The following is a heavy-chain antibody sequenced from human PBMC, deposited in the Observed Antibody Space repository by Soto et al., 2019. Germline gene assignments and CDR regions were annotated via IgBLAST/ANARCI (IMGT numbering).Heavy chain of an antibody. J-gene: IGHJ4*02. CDR2: IHYSGYT. D-gene: IGHD6-19*01. CDR1: GDSISSSTYY. CDR3: ARRGDSSGWYFFDY. V-gene: IGHV4-39*02. Sequence: SETLSLACTVSGDSISSSTYYWGWIRQPPGKGLEWIGYIHYSGYTYYSPSLKSRLTMSVDTSKNHLSLKVSSVTAADTAAYYCARRGDSSGWYFFDYWGQGTLVTVSS.